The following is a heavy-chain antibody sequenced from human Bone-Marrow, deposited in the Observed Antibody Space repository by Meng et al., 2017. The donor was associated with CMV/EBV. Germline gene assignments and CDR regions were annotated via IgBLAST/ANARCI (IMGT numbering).Heavy chain of an antibody. CDR3: ARDKGGADYYYYGMDV. J-gene: IGHJ6*02. CDR1: GGSISSGGYY. D-gene: IGHD1-26*01. CDR2: IYYSGST. Sequence: SETLSLTCTVSGGSISSGGYYWSWIRQHPGKGLEWIGYIYYSGSTYYNPSLKSRVTISVDTSKNQFSLKLSSVTAADTAVYYCARDKGGADYYYYGMDVWGQGTTVTVSS. V-gene: IGHV4-31*03.